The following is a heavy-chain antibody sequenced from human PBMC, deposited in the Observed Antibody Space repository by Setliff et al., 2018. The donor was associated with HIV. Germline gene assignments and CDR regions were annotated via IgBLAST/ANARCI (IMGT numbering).Heavy chain of an antibody. CDR3: ARGRGWDIPPPPNYYFDY. CDR2: IYHSGTT. CDR1: AYSISSSYY. J-gene: IGHJ4*02. D-gene: IGHD1-26*01. Sequence: PSETLSLTCGVSAYSISSSYYWGWIRQPPGKGLEWIGNIYHSGTTYYNPSLNSRVTISVDTSKNQFSLKLTSVTAADTAVYYCARGRGWDIPPPPNYYFDYWGQGTLVTVSS. V-gene: IGHV4-38-2*01.